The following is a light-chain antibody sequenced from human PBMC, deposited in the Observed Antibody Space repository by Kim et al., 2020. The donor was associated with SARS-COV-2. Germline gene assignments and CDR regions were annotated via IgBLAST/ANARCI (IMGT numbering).Light chain of an antibody. CDR3: QQYRRSLT. CDR1: QSLGSSY. Sequence: PGERAPLSCSASQSLGSSYLAGYQPKRRQAPSLLLYGPSSRATGVPDRFSGSGSGTDFTLPISRLEPQDFAVYYWQQYRRSLTSGVGTKVDIK. V-gene: IGKV3-20*01. CDR2: GPS. J-gene: IGKJ4*01.